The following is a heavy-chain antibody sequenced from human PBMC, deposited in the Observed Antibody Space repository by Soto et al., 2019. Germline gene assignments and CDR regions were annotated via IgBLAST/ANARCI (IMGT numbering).Heavy chain of an antibody. Sequence: QVQLVQSGAEVKKPGSSVKVSCKASGGTFSSYAISWVRQAPGQGLEWMGGIIPIFGTANYAQKFQGRVTITADESTSTAYMELSSLRSEDKAVYYCARDQRTLKDIVVVPAAIRGYYYGMDVWGQGTTVTVSS. J-gene: IGHJ6*02. CDR3: ARDQRTLKDIVVVPAAIRGYYYGMDV. D-gene: IGHD2-2*02. V-gene: IGHV1-69*01. CDR2: IIPIFGTA. CDR1: GGTFSSYA.